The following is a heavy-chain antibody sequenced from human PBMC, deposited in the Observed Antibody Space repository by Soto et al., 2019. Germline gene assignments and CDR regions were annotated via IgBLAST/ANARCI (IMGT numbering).Heavy chain of an antibody. CDR1: GYTFTSYA. CDR3: ARGPSGITMIVVVFGDAFDI. CDR2: INAGNGNT. J-gene: IGHJ3*02. D-gene: IGHD3-22*01. Sequence: ASVKVACQASGYTFTSYAMHWVRPAPGQRLEWMGWINAGNGNTKYSQKLQGRVTITRDTSASTAYMELSRLRSEVTAVYYCARGPSGITMIVVVFGDAFDIWGQGTMDTVSS. V-gene: IGHV1-3*01.